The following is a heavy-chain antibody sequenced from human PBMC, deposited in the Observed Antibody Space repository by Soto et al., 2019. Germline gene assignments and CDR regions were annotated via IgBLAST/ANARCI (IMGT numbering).Heavy chain of an antibody. CDR2: IKQDGSEK. J-gene: IGHJ6*02. D-gene: IGHD3-3*01. CDR3: ARGGAFWSGYYREYYYYGMDV. Sequence: PGGSLRLSCAASGFTFSSYWMSWVRQAPGKGLGWVANIKQDGSEKYYVDSVKGRFTISRDNAKNSLYLQMNSLRAEDTAEYYCARGGAFWSGYYREYYYYGMDVWGQGTTVTVSS. CDR1: GFTFSSYW. V-gene: IGHV3-7*04.